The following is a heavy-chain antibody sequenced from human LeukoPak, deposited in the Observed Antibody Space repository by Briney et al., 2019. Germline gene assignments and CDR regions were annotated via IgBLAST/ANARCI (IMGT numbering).Heavy chain of an antibody. D-gene: IGHD2-2*01. V-gene: IGHV3-7*01. CDR1: GFTFNAYA. J-gene: IGHJ6*03. CDR3: ARSLYCSSTSCSYYYYYMDV. Sequence: PGGSLRLSCAASGFTFNAYAIHWVRQAPGKGLEWVANIKQDGSEKYYVDSVKGRFTISRDNAKNSLYLQMNSLRAEDTAVYYCARSLYCSSTSCSYYYYYMDVWGKGTTVTVSS. CDR2: IKQDGSEK.